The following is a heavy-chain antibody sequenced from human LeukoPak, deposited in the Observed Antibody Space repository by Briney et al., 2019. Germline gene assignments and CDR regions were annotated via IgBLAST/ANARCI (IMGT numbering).Heavy chain of an antibody. Sequence: PSETLSLTCTVSGGSISSGDYYWSWIRQPPGKGPEWIGYIYYSGSTYYNPSLKSRVTISVDTSKNQFSLKLSSVTAADTAVYYCARVVPAIIPGIWYFDLWGRGTLVTVSS. CDR2: IYYSGST. D-gene: IGHD2-2*01. V-gene: IGHV4-30-4*08. CDR3: ARVVPAIIPGIWYFDL. J-gene: IGHJ2*01. CDR1: GGSISSGDYY.